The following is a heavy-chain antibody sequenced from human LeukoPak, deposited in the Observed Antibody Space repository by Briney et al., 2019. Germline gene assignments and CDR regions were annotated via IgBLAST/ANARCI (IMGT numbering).Heavy chain of an antibody. V-gene: IGHV3-48*01. J-gene: IGHJ4*02. CDR2: ISSSSSTI. Sequence: PGGSLRLSCAASGFTFSSYSMNWVRQAPGKGLEWVSYISSSSSTIYYADSVKSRFTISRDSSKNTLYLQMNSLRAEDTAVYYCAKDGAVSGIFRGFDYWGQGTLVTVSS. CDR3: AKDGAVSGIFRGFDY. CDR1: GFTFSSYS. D-gene: IGHD6-19*01.